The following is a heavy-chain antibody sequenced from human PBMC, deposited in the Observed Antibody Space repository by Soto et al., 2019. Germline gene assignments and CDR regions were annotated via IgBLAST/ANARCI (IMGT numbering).Heavy chain of an antibody. CDR2: ISYDGKNE. CDR1: GFTFRAYG. Sequence: QVQLVESGGGVVQPGGSLRLSCAPSGFTFRAYGMHWVRQAPGKGLEWVAVISYDGKNEYYADSVKGRFSISRDSSKNTLYLQMNSLRAEDTAVYYCAKDLVAFTTGRRSPFGSWGKGTLVTVSS. CDR3: AKDLVAFTTGRRSPFGS. D-gene: IGHD1-1*01. V-gene: IGHV3-30*18. J-gene: IGHJ4*02.